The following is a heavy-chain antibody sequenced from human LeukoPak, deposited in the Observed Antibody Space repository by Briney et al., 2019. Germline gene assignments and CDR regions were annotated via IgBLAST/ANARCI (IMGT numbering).Heavy chain of an antibody. CDR3: ARHASVYSSSWYVY. CDR1: GGSFSGYY. Sequence: SETLSLTCAVYGGSFSGYYWSWIRQPPGKGLEWIGEINHSGSTNHNPSLKSRVTISVDTSKNQFSLKLSSVTAADTAVYYCARHASVYSSSWYVYWGQGTLVTVSS. CDR2: INHSGST. D-gene: IGHD6-13*01. J-gene: IGHJ4*02. V-gene: IGHV4-34*01.